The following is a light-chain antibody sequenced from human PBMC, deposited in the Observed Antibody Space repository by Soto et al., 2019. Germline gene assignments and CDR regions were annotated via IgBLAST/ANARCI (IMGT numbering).Light chain of an antibody. J-gene: IGKJ3*01. CDR3: QQYGSSPLFT. V-gene: IGKV3-20*01. CDR1: QSVSSNF. Sequence: EIVLTQSPGTLSLSPGERTTHSCRASQSVSSNFLDWYQQKPGQAPRLLIYGASSRATGIPDRFSGSGSGTDFTLTISRLEPEDFAVYYCQQYGSSPLFTFGPGTKVDI. CDR2: GAS.